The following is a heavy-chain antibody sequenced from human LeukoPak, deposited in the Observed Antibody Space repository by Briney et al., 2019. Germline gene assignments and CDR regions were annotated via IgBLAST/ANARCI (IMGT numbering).Heavy chain of an antibody. CDR1: GFTLSNFG. CDR3: AKDHIVVVPAARGAFDI. V-gene: IGHV3-30*02. CDR2: IRYDGSNK. Sequence: GGSLRLSCAASGFTLSNFGMHWVRQAPGKGLEWVAFIRYDGSNKYYADSVKGRFTISRDNSKNTLYLQMNSLRAEDTAVYYCAKDHIVVVPAARGAFDIWGQGTMVTVSS. J-gene: IGHJ3*02. D-gene: IGHD2-2*01.